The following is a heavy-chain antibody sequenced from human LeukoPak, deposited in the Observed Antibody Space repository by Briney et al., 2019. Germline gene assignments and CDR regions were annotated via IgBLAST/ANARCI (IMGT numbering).Heavy chain of an antibody. Sequence: PGGSLRLSCAASEFTFNTYGMHWVRQAPGKGLEWVALISYDGSKKYYADSVKGRFTISRDNSKNTLYLQMNSLRAEDTAVYYCVRDNSGSVVRGVLQYWGQGTLVTVSS. V-gene: IGHV3-30*03. J-gene: IGHJ4*02. D-gene: IGHD3-10*01. CDR1: EFTFNTYG. CDR2: ISYDGSKK. CDR3: VRDNSGSVVRGVLQY.